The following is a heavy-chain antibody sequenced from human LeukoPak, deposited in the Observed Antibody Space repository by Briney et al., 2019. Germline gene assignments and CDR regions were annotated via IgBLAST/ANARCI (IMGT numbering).Heavy chain of an antibody. D-gene: IGHD4/OR15-4a*01. Sequence: PGGSLRLSCAASGFAFSNYEMIRVRQAPGKEPEWVSYISSSGGLTYYADSVKGRFTVSRDNAKDSLFLHMNSLRVEDTAIYYCARDSLHDYGGTGYGYYFDYWGQGALVTVSS. CDR1: GFAFSNYE. V-gene: IGHV3-48*03. CDR2: ISSSGGLT. J-gene: IGHJ4*02. CDR3: ARDSLHDYGGTGYGYYFDY.